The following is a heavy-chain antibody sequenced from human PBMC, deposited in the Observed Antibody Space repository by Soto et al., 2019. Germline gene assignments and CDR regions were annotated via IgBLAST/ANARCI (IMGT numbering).Heavy chain of an antibody. J-gene: IGHJ6*03. CDR1: GGSISSYY. CDR3: ARDGRGTYYGSGLTRDFWYYMDV. D-gene: IGHD3-10*01. V-gene: IGHV4-59*01. Sequence: SETLSLTCTVSGGSISSYYWSWIRQPPGKGLEWIGYIYYSGSTNYNPSLKSRVTISVDTSKNQFSLKLSSVTAADTAVYYCARDGRGTYYGSGLTRDFWYYMDVWGKGTTVTVSS. CDR2: IYYSGST.